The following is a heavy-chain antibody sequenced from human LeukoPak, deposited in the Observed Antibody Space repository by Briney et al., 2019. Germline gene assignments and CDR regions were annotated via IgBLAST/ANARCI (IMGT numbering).Heavy chain of an antibody. CDR3: ARDWGLRYFDWFLDY. CDR1: GFTFSSYG. CDR2: IWYDGSNK. D-gene: IGHD3-9*01. J-gene: IGHJ4*02. V-gene: IGHV3-33*01. Sequence: PGGSLRLSCAASGFTFSSYGMHWVRQAPGKGLEWVAVIWYDGSNKYYADSVKGRFTISRDNSKNTLYLQMDSLRAEDTAVYYWARDWGLRYFDWFLDYWGQGTLVTVSS.